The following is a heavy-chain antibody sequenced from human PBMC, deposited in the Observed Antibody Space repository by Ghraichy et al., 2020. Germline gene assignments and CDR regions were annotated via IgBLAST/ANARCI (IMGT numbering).Heavy chain of an antibody. V-gene: IGHV3-7*01. CDR2: IKQDGSEK. CDR1: GFTFSSYW. CDR3: AKEDYGSGTYSASDY. J-gene: IGHJ4*02. Sequence: GESLNISCAASGFTFSSYWMSWVRQAPGKGLEWVANIKQDGSEKYYVDSVKGRFTISRDNAKNSLYLQMNSLGAEDTAVFYCAKEDYGSGTYSASDYWGQGTLVTVSS. D-gene: IGHD3-10*01.